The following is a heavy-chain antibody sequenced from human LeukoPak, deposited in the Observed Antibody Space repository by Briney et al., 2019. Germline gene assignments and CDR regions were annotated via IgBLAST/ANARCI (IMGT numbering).Heavy chain of an antibody. D-gene: IGHD1-26*01. CDR1: GFTFSNYW. Sequence: GGSLRLSCAASGFTFSNYWMHWVRQAPGKGLVWVSRINSDGINTSYADSVKGRFTISRDNAKNSLYLQMHSLRAEDTALYYCARVRVVWDLDDAFDIWGRGTMVTVSS. CDR3: ARVRVVWDLDDAFDI. V-gene: IGHV3-74*01. J-gene: IGHJ3*02. CDR2: INSDGINT.